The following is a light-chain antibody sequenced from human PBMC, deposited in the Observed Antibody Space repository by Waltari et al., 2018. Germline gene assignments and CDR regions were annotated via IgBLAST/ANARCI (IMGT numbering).Light chain of an antibody. CDR3: QQRINWPVT. Sequence: DTVLTQSPDTLSLWPGERATLSCRASQSVSNDLAWYQQKPGQAPRLLIYGASNRATGIPDRFSGSGSGTDFTLTISRLEPEDFAVYYCQQRINWPVTFGGGTTVEIK. J-gene: IGKJ4*01. CDR1: QSVSND. CDR2: GAS. V-gene: IGKV3-11*01.